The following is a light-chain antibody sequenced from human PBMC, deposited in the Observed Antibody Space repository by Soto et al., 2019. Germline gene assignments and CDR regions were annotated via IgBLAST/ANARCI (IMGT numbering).Light chain of an antibody. CDR1: SGHSNYA. Sequence: LVLAQSPSASASLGASVNLTCTLSSGHSNYAIAWHQQQPESGTRYLMKLRSDGSLSKGDGIPDRFSGSSSGSERYLAIASLQSEDEADYYCQTWGAGHVVFGGGTKLTVL. V-gene: IGLV4-69*01. CDR3: QTWGAGHVV. CDR2: LRSDGSL. J-gene: IGLJ2*01.